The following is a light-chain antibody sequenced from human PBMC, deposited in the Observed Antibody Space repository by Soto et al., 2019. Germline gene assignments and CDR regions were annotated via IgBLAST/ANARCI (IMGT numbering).Light chain of an antibody. CDR2: KAS. J-gene: IGKJ1*01. V-gene: IGKV1-5*03. CDR1: QSIGSW. Sequence: DIQMTQSPSTLSASVGDRVTITCRASQSIGSWLAWYQQKPGKAPKLLIYKASSLESGVPSRFRGSGSGTEFTVTISRLQPDDFGTYYCQQYKSYPWAFGQGTKVEIK. CDR3: QQYKSYPWA.